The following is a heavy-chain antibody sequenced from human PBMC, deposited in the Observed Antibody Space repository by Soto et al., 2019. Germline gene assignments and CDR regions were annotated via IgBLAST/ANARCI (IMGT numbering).Heavy chain of an antibody. CDR2: ISSNGGST. Sequence: EVQLVESGGGLVQPGGSLRLSCAASGFTFSSYAMHWVRQAPGKGLEYVSAISSNGGSTYYANSVKGRFTISRDNSKNPLYLQMGSLRAEDMAVYYCARGWLDAFDIWGQGTIVTVSS. J-gene: IGHJ3*02. CDR1: GFTFSSYA. V-gene: IGHV3-64*01. D-gene: IGHD5-12*01. CDR3: ARGWLDAFDI.